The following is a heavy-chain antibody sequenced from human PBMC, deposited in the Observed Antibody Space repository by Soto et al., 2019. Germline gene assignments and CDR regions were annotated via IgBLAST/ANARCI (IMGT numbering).Heavy chain of an antibody. CDR1: GFTFDDYA. CDR2: ISWNSGSI. CDR3: ARDRRYYDSSGAFDY. J-gene: IGHJ4*02. D-gene: IGHD3-22*01. Sequence: LRLSCAASGFTFDDYAMHWVRQVPGKGLEWVSGISWNSGSIVYADSVKGRFTISRDNAKNSLYLHMNSLRADDTALYYCARDRRYYDSSGAFDYWGQRTQVTVSS. V-gene: IGHV3-9*01.